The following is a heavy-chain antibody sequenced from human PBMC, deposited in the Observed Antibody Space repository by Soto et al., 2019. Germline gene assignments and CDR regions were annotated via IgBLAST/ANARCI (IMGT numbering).Heavy chain of an antibody. CDR1: GYTFTSYA. CDR3: ARAHLSTGYNWFDP. D-gene: IGHD2-8*02. CDR2: INAGNGNT. V-gene: IGHV1-3*01. J-gene: IGHJ5*02. Sequence: ASVKVSSKASGYTFTSYAMHWVRQAPGQRLEWMGWINAGNGNTKYSQKFQGRVTITRDTSASTAYMELSSLRSEDTAVYYCARAHLSTGYNWFDPWGQGTLVTVSS.